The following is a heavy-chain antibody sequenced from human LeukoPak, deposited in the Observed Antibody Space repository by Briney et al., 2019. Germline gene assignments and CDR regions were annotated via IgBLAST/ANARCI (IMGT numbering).Heavy chain of an antibody. CDR2: ISAYTGDT. CDR1: GYTFTGYY. V-gene: IGHV1-18*04. Sequence: GASVKVSCKASGYTFTGYYMHWVRQAPGQGLEWMGWISAYTGDTKHSRKLEGRVTLTTDTSTSTAYMELRSLRADDTAVYYCARDPRYFYDGSDYVAEYYYDYWGQGTLVTVSS. J-gene: IGHJ4*02. CDR3: ARDPRYFYDGSDYVAEYYYDY. D-gene: IGHD3-22*01.